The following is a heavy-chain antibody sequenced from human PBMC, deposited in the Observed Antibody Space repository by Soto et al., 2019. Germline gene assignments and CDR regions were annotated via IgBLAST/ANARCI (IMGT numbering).Heavy chain of an antibody. CDR3: ARGSAHIQVQTFDY. CDR2: ISPTSGAI. CDR1: GFTFSDYS. V-gene: IGHV3-21*01. Sequence: VHLVESGGGLVKSGGSLRVSCTASGFTFSDYSMHWVRQAPGKGLEWVSSISPTSGAIYYADSVKGRFTISRDNAKNSLFLKMNSLRAEDTAVYSCARGSAHIQVQTFDYWGQGTLVTVSS. J-gene: IGHJ4*02. D-gene: IGHD1-1*01.